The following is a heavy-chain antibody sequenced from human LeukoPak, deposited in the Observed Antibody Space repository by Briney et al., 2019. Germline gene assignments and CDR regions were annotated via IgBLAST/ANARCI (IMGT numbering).Heavy chain of an antibody. CDR3: ARAHGSGSTKFDH. CDR2: IYYSGSI. J-gene: IGHJ5*02. D-gene: IGHD3-10*01. V-gene: IGHV4-61*01. Sequence: PSETLSLTCTVSGGSVSSGSYYWSWIRQPPGKGLEWIGYIYYSGSISYNPSLKSRVTISVDTSKNQFSLKLSSVTAADTAVYFWARAHGSGSTKFDHWGQGTLVTVSS. CDR1: GGSVSSGSYY.